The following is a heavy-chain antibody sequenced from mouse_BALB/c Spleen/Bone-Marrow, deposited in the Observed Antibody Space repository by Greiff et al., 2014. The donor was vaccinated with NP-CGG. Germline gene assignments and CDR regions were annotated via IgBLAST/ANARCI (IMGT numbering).Heavy chain of an antibody. J-gene: IGHJ1*01. CDR2: IDPANGNT. CDR3: ARYDYGWYFSV. CDR1: GFNIKDIY. Sequence: VQLQESGAEFVKPGASVKLSCTASGFNIKDIYMHWVKQRPEQGLEWIGRIDPANGNTKYDPKFQGKATIAADTSSNTAYLQLSSLTSEDTAVYYCARYDYGWYFSVWGAGTTVTVSS. D-gene: IGHD2-4*01. V-gene: IGHV14-3*02.